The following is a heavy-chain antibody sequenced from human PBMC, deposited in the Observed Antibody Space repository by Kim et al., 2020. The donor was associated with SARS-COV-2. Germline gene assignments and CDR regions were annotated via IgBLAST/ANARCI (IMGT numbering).Heavy chain of an antibody. J-gene: IGHJ6*02. Sequence: GGSLRLSCAASGFTFSSYGMHWVRQAPGKGLEWVAVIWYDGSNKYYADSVKGRFTISRDNSKNTLYLQMNSLRAEDTAVYYCARDSSEWYQLLINYYYYGMDVWGQGTTVTVSS. CDR3: ARDSSEWYQLLINYYYYGMDV. CDR2: IWYDGSNK. V-gene: IGHV3-33*01. CDR1: GFTFSSYG. D-gene: IGHD2-2*01.